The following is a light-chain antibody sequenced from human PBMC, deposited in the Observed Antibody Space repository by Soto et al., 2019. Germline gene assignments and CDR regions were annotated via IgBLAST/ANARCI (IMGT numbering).Light chain of an antibody. J-gene: IGKJ2*01. CDR1: QSVSSSSY. CDR3: RQYGSSPSYT. CDR2: GSS. V-gene: IGKV3-20*01. Sequence: EIVLTQSPGTLYLSPGERATLSCRASQSVSSSSYLAWYQQKPGQAPRLLIYGSSSRATGIPDRFSGSGSATDSTLTISRLEPEDFAVYYCRQYGSSPSYTFGQGTKLEIK.